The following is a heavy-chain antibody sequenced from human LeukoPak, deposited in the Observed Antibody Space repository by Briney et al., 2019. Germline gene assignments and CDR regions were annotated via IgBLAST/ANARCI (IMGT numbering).Heavy chain of an antibody. CDR1: GFTFSKDD. D-gene: IGHD2-15*01. J-gene: IGHJ2*01. V-gene: IGHV3-13*01. CDR2: IGVTGDT. Sequence: GGSLRLSCAASGFTFSKDDFHWVRQAPGKGLEWVAAIGVTGDTYYADSVKGRFTISREDAANSLYLQMRSLGAGDTALYYCTKEFCGSRAASSGGSYYDFRGRGALVTVSS. CDR3: TKEFCGSRAASSGGSYYDF.